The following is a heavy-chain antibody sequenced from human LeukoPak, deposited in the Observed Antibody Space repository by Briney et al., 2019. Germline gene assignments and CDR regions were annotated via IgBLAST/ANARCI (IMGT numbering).Heavy chain of an antibody. J-gene: IGHJ4*02. CDR1: GFTVSSHY. CDR3: ARGAYSRYFDY. Sequence: PGGSLRLSCAASGFTVSSHYMSWVRQAPGQGLECVSVIHSGGTTYYADSLKGRFTISRDNSKNTLYLQMNSQRAEDTAVYYCARGAYSRYFDYWGQGTLLTVSS. V-gene: IGHV3-53*01. CDR2: IHSGGTT. D-gene: IGHD6-13*01.